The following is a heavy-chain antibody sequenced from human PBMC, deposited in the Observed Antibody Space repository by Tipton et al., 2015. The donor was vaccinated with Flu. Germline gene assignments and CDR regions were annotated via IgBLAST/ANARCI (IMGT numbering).Heavy chain of an antibody. Sequence: LEWVGSIYYTGYPYHNPSLRSRLAMSVDTSKNQFSLRLTSMTAADTAIYYCAKVMFGWVESWAQGIPVTVSS. CDR3: AKVMFGWVES. D-gene: IGHD3-10*02. V-gene: IGHV4-39*07. CDR2: IYYTGYP. J-gene: IGHJ5*01.